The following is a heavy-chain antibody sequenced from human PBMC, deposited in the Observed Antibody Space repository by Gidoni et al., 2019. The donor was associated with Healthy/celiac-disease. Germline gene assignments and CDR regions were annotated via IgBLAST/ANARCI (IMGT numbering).Heavy chain of an antibody. CDR3: AGGRTAHADY. Sequence: QVQLVQSRPEVEIPRSSVMVSCKASGGTLSSHAISWVRQAPGQGLEWMGRILPICGTANYAQKFQGRVTITADESTSTAYMELSSLRSEDTAVYYCAGGRTAHADYWGQGTLVTVSS. CDR1: GGTLSSHA. V-gene: IGHV1-69*01. D-gene: IGHD1-1*01. J-gene: IGHJ4*02. CDR2: ILPICGTA.